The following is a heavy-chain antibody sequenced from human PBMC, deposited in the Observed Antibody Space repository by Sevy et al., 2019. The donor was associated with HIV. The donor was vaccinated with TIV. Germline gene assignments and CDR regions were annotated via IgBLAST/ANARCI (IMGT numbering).Heavy chain of an antibody. CDR3: ASFPSRDGYNTGAAP. D-gene: IGHD5-12*01. CDR2: INPNSGGT. CDR1: GYTFTGYY. J-gene: IGHJ5*02. Sequence: ASVKVSCKASGYTFTGYYMHWVRQAPGQGLEWMGWINPNSGGTKYAQKFQGRVTMTRDTSISTAYMELSRLRSDDTAVYYCASFPSRDGYNTGAAPWGQGTLVTVSS. V-gene: IGHV1-2*02.